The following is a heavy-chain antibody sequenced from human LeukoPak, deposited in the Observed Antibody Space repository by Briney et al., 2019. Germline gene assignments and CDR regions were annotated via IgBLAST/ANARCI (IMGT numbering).Heavy chain of an antibody. CDR1: GGSISSYY. V-gene: IGHV4-59*01. Sequence: SETLSLTCTVSGGSISSYYWSWIRQPPGKGLEWIGYMYYSGTINYNPSLKSRVTISVDTSKNQFSPKLSSVTAADTAMYYCARAWATDYFDYWGQGTLVTVSS. CDR2: MYYSGTI. J-gene: IGHJ4*02. CDR3: ARAWATDYFDY.